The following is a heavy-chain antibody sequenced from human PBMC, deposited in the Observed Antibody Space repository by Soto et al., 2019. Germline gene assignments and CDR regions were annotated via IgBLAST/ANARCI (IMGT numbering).Heavy chain of an antibody. Sequence: NLSETLSLTCAVSGGSISSSNWWSWIRQPPGKGLEWIGYIYYSGSTYYNPSLKSRVTISVDTSKNQFSLKLSSVTAADTAVYYCARERPDGSRLDPWGQGTLVTVSS. D-gene: IGHD6-13*01. J-gene: IGHJ5*02. CDR1: GGSISSSNW. CDR2: IYYSGST. V-gene: IGHV4-30-4*01. CDR3: ARERPDGSRLDP.